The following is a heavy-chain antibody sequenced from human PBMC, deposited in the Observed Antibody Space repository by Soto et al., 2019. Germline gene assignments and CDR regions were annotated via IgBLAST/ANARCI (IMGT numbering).Heavy chain of an antibody. D-gene: IGHD5-12*01. CDR1: GFTFSSYD. Sequence: EVQLLESGGGLVQPGGSLRLSCAASGFTFSSYDMSWVRQAPGKGLEWVSVISGSGGSTNYADSVKGRFTISRDNSKNTLYLQMNSLRAEDTAVYYCAKVGGYGFRVTRFDPWGQGTPVTVSS. J-gene: IGHJ5*02. V-gene: IGHV3-23*01. CDR2: ISGSGGST. CDR3: AKVGGYGFRVTRFDP.